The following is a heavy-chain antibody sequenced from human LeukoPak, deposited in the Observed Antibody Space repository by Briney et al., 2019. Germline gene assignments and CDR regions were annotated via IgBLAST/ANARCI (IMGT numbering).Heavy chain of an antibody. CDR3: ARVLNSLAAAGTFDY. D-gene: IGHD6-13*01. J-gene: IGHJ4*02. Sequence: GGPLRLSCAASGFIFSSYALSWVRQAPGKGLEWVSYISSSGSTIYYADSVKGRFTISRDNAKNSLYLQMNSLRAEDTAVYYCARVLNSLAAAGTFDYWGQGTLVTVSS. V-gene: IGHV3-48*01. CDR2: ISSSGSTI. CDR1: GFIFSSYA.